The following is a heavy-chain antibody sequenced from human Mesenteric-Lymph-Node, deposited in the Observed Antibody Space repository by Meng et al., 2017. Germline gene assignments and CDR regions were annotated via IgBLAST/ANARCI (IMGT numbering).Heavy chain of an antibody. D-gene: IGHD4-17*01. Sequence: VQLQESGPGLVTPPQTPSLTCTVSGGSISSGGYYWSWIRQHPGKGLEWIGYIYYSGSTYYNPSLKSRVTISVDTSKNQFSLKLSSVTAADTAVYFCARTNYGDYNWFDPWGQGTLVTVSS. CDR3: ARTNYGDYNWFDP. CDR2: IYYSGST. J-gene: IGHJ5*02. V-gene: IGHV4-31*03. CDR1: GGSISSGGYY.